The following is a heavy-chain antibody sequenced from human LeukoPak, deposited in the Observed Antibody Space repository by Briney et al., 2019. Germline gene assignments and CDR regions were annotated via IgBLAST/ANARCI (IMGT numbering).Heavy chain of an antibody. CDR3: ARGYCSGGSCYPEDWFDP. CDR2: IYYSGST. J-gene: IGHJ5*02. V-gene: IGHV4-30-4*01. D-gene: IGHD2-15*01. Sequence: SQTLSLTCTVSGGSISSGDYYWSWIRQPPGKGLEWIGYIYYSGSTYCNPSLKSRVTISVDTSKNQFSLKLSSVTAADTAVYYCARGYCSGGSCYPEDWFDPWGQGTLVTVSS. CDR1: GGSISSGDYY.